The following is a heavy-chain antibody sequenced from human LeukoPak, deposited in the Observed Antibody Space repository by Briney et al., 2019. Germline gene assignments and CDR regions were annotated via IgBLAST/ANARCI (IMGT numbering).Heavy chain of an antibody. V-gene: IGHV3-30*02. J-gene: IGHJ4*02. CDR1: GFTFSSYG. D-gene: IGHD6-19*01. Sequence: GGSLRLPCGAWGFTFSSYGMHWVRQPPGKGLEWVAFIRYDGSNEYYADSVKGRFTISRDNSKNTLYLQMNSLRAEDTAVYYCAKPNSIISTGLYYFDYWGQGTLVTVSS. CDR3: AKPNSIISTGLYYFDY. CDR2: IRYDGSNE.